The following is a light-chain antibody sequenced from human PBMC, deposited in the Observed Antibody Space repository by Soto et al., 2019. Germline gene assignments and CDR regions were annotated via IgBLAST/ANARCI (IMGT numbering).Light chain of an antibody. CDR2: DAS. V-gene: IGKV3D-20*01. J-gene: IGKJ5*01. CDR3: QQYGSSPIT. Sequence: EIVLTQSPATLSLSPGERATLSCGASQSVSSSYLAWYQQKPGLAPRLLIYDASSRATGIPDRFSGSGSGTDFTLTISRLEPEDFAVCYCQQYGSSPITFGQGTRLEIK. CDR1: QSVSSSY.